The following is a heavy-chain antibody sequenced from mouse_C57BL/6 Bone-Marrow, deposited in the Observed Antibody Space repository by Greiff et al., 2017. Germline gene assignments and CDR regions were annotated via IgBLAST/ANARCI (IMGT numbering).Heavy chain of an antibody. J-gene: IGHJ3*01. Sequence: EVQLVESGGGLVKPGGSLKLSCAASGFTFSSYAMSWVRQTPEKRLEWVATISDGGSYTYYPDNVKDRFTISRDNAKNNLYLQMSHLKSEDTAMYYCARVMGPWFAYWGQGTLVTVSA. CDR1: GFTFSSYA. D-gene: IGHD2-3*01. V-gene: IGHV5-4*01. CDR3: ARVMGPWFAY. CDR2: ISDGGSYT.